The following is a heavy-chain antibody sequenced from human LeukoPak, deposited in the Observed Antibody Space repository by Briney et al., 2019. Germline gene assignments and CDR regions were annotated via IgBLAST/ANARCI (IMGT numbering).Heavy chain of an antibody. CDR1: GFTFSSYS. J-gene: IGHJ4*02. D-gene: IGHD3-22*01. V-gene: IGHV3-21*01. CDR2: ISSSSSYI. Sequence: GGSLRLSCAASGFTFSSYSMNWVRQAPGKGLEWVSSISSSSSYIYYADSVKGRFTISRDNAKNSLYLQMNSLRAEDTAVYYCARQDQGEGYCDSSGYFVDYWGQGTLVTVSS. CDR3: ARQDQGEGYCDSSGYFVDY.